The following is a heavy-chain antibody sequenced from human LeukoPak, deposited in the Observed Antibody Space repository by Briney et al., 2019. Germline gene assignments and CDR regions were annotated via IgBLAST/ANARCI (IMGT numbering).Heavy chain of an antibody. D-gene: IGHD3-22*01. V-gene: IGHV1-69*04. Sequence: SVKVSCKASGGTFSSYAISWVRQAPGQWLEWMGRIIPILGIANYAQKFQGRVTITADKSTSTAYMELSSLRSEDTAVYYCASAPYYYDSSGYYIYYFDYWGQGTLVTVSS. CDR3: ASAPYYYDSSGYYIYYFDY. CDR1: GGTFSSYA. J-gene: IGHJ4*02. CDR2: IIPILGIA.